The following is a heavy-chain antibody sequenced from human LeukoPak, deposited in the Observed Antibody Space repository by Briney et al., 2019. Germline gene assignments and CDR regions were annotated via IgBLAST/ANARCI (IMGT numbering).Heavy chain of an antibody. CDR1: GGSISSYY. J-gene: IGHJ5*02. D-gene: IGHD1-26*01. Sequence: SETLSLTCTVSGGSISSYYWSWIRQPPGKGLEWIGYIYYSGSTNYNPSLKSRVTISVDTSKNQFSLKLSSVTAADTAVYYCARVPSPSLSRLVGATPRNWFDPWGQGTLVTVSS. V-gene: IGHV4-59*01. CDR2: IYYSGST. CDR3: ARVPSPSLSRLVGATPRNWFDP.